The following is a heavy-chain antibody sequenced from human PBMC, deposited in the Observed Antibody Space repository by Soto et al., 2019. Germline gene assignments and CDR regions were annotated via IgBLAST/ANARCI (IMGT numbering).Heavy chain of an antibody. V-gene: IGHV4-31*03. D-gene: IGHD4-17*01. Sequence: PSETLSLTCTVSGGSISSGGYYWSWIRQHPGKGLEWIGYIYYSGSTYYSPSLKSRVTISVDTSKNQFSLKLSSVAAADTAVYYCARSMTTVTTTRFDYWGQGTLVTVSS. CDR3: ARSMTTVTTTRFDY. J-gene: IGHJ4*02. CDR2: IYYSGST. CDR1: GGSISSGGYY.